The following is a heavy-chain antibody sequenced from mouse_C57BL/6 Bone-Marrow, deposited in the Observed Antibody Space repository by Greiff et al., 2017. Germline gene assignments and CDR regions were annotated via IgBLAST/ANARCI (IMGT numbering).Heavy chain of an antibody. D-gene: IGHD2-2*01. CDR2: FYPGDGGN. CDR3: ARGGYDAWFAY. Sequence: QVQLQQSGPELVKPGDSVTISCKASGYAFSSSWLNWVKRRPGKGLAWIGRFYPGDGGNNYNGQFKGKAPLTADKSSSTADMQLSSLTSEDSAVYCCARGGYDAWFAYWGQGTLVTVSA. J-gene: IGHJ3*01. CDR1: GYAFSSSW. V-gene: IGHV1-82*01.